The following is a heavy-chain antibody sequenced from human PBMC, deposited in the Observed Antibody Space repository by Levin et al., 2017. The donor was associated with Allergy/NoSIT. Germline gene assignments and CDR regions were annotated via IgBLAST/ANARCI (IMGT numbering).Heavy chain of an antibody. CDR2: INPNSGDT. D-gene: IGHD6-13*01. CDR3: ARDFVATTGTWGETDY. Sequence: GESLKISCKASGYTFTAYYMHWVRQAPGQGLEWMGWINPNSGDTNYAQKFQGRVTMTRDTSISTTYMELRRLTSDDTAVYYCARDFVATTGTWGETDYWGQGTLVTVSS. V-gene: IGHV1-2*02. J-gene: IGHJ4*02. CDR1: GYTFTAYY.